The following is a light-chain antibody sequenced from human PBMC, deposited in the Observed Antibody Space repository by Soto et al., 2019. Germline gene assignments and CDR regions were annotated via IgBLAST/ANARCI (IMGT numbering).Light chain of an antibody. J-gene: IGKJ3*01. CDR1: QRVSSSY. V-gene: IGKV3-20*01. CDR2: GAS. CDR3: QQYGGSPFT. Sequence: EIVLTQSPGTLSLSPGERATLSCRASQRVSSSYLAWYQQKPGQAPRLLIYGASSRATGIPDRFSGSGSGTDFNLTISRLEPEDFAVYYCQQYGGSPFTFGPGTKVDIK.